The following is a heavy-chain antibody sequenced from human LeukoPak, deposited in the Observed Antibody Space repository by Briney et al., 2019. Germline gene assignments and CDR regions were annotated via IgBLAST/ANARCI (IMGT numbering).Heavy chain of an antibody. D-gene: IGHD1-26*01. CDR3: ARLSVGATSNFDY. J-gene: IGHJ4*02. CDR1: GYSFTTYW. V-gene: IGHV5-51*01. CDR2: IYPGDSDT. Sequence: GESLKISCKASGYSFTTYWVAWVRQMPGKGLEWMGIIYPGDSDTRYSPSFQGQVTISADKSISTAYLQWSSLKASDTAMYYCARLSVGATSNFDYWGQGTLVTVSS.